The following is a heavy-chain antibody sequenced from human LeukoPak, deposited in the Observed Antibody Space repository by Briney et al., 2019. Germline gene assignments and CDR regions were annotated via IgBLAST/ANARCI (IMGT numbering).Heavy chain of an antibody. V-gene: IGHV3-30*18. D-gene: IGHD2-2*02. CDR2: ISYDGSNK. J-gene: IGHJ6*02. CDR3: AKDGYCSSTSCYTRAYYYYGMDV. Sequence: GGSLRLSCAASGFTFSSYGMPWVRQAPGKGLEWVAVISYDGSNKYYADSVKGRFTISRDNSKNTLYLQMNSLRAEDTAVYYCAKDGYCSSTSCYTRAYYYYGMDVWVQGTTVTVSS. CDR1: GFTFSSYG.